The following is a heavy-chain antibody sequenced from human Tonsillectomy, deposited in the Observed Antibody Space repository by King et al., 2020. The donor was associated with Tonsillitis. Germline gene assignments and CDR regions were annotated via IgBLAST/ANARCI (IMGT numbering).Heavy chain of an antibody. J-gene: IGHJ4*02. CDR2: IWHDGSDK. D-gene: IGHD4/OR15-4a*01. V-gene: IGHV3-30*02. CDR1: GFTFSSYS. CDR3: AKGGLTRVDS. Sequence: VQLVESGGGVVQTGGSLRLSCAASGFTFSSYSMHWVRQAPGKGLEGVTFIWHDGSDKYYADSVKGRFTITRDNSKNTLFLQVNNLRPEDTAVYYCAKGGLTRVDSCGQGTLFTVSS.